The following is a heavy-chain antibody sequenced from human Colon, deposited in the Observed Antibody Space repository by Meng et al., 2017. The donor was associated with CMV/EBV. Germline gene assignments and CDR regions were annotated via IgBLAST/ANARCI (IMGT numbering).Heavy chain of an antibody. CDR1: GFTFSSYW. Sequence: GGSLRLSCAASGFTFSSYWMHWVRQVPGKGLVWVSRINSDGTTRNYADSVKGRFTISRDNAKNMLYLQMNSLRAEDTAVYYCARSGSYSLYYYYGMDVWGQGTTVTVSS. D-gene: IGHD1-26*01. J-gene: IGHJ6*02. CDR2: INSDGTTR. CDR3: ARSGSYSLYYYYGMDV. V-gene: IGHV3-74*01.